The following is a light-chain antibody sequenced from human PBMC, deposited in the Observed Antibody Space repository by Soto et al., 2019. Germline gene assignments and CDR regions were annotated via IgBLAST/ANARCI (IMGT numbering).Light chain of an antibody. CDR2: EVT. J-gene: IGLJ1*01. CDR1: SSDIVDYNY. V-gene: IGLV2-8*01. CDR3: NPYGGNNKYV. Sequence: QSALAQPPSASESPGQSVTFSCSVTSSDIVDYNYVSWYEQHPGKAAKLMIYEVTKRPSGVPDLFSGSKSGNTASLTVSGVQADYAAYYFRNPYGGNNKYVFGTGTKVTVL.